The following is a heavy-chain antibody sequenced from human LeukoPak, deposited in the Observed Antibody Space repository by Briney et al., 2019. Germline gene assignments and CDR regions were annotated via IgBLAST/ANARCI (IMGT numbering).Heavy chain of an antibody. CDR2: ISAYNGNT. Sequence: GASVKVSCKASGYTFTSYGISWVRQAPGQGLEWMGWISAYNGNTNYAQKLQGRVTMTTDTSTSTAYMELRSLRSDDTAVYYCAREEKRYAYDSSGYYFSYYFDYWGQGTLVTVSS. J-gene: IGHJ4*02. CDR3: AREEKRYAYDSSGYYFSYYFDY. D-gene: IGHD3-22*01. V-gene: IGHV1-18*01. CDR1: GYTFTSYG.